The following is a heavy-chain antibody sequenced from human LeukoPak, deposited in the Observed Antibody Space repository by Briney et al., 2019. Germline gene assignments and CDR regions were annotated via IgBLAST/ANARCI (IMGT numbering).Heavy chain of an antibody. J-gene: IGHJ4*02. V-gene: IGHV3-30-3*01. CDR1: GFTFSSYA. Sequence: GGSLRLSCAASGFTFSSYAMHWVRQAPGKGLEWVAVISYDGSNKYYADSVKGRFTTSRDNSKNTLYLQMNSLRAEDTAVYYCARDRASSSWCDYWGQGTLVTVSS. CDR2: ISYDGSNK. D-gene: IGHD6-13*01. CDR3: ARDRASSSWCDY.